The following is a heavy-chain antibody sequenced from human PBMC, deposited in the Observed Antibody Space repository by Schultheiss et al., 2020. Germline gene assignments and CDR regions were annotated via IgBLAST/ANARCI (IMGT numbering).Heavy chain of an antibody. V-gene: IGHV4-39*01. CDR2: IYYSGNT. D-gene: IGHD3-10*01. CDR3: ARSMVRGLNWFDP. Sequence: SETLSLTCTVSGGSISSSSYYWGWIRQPPGKGLEWIGTIYYSGNTYYNPSLKSRVTISVDTSKNQFSLKLSSVTAADTAVYYCARSMVRGLNWFDPWGQGTLVTVSS. J-gene: IGHJ5*02. CDR1: GGSISSSSYY.